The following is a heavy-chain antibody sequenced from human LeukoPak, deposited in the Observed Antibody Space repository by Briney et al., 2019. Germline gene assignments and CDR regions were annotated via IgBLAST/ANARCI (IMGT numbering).Heavy chain of an antibody. CDR3: ARDSREPFVGYYGSGSFDY. J-gene: IGHJ4*02. D-gene: IGHD3-10*01. V-gene: IGHV4-31*03. CDR2: IYYSGST. Sequence: PSQTLSLTCTVSGGSISSGGYYWSWIRQHPGKGLEWIGYIYYSGSTYYNPSLKSRVTISVDTSKNQFSLKLSSVTAADTAVYYCARDSREPFVGYYGSGSFDYWGQGTLVTVSS. CDR1: GGSISSGGYY.